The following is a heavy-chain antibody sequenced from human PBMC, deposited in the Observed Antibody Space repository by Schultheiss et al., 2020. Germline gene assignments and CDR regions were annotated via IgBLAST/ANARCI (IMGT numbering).Heavy chain of an antibody. D-gene: IGHD3-16*02. CDR1: GFTFSSYA. J-gene: IGHJ6*02. CDR3: AKPPTGSYRDYYYYDMDV. V-gene: IGHV3-23*01. CDR2: ISGSAVGT. Sequence: GGSLRLSCAASGFTFSSYAMSWVRQAPGKGLEWVSVISGSAVGTYYADSVKGRFIISRDNSKNTLYLQMNSLRAEDTAVYYCAKPPTGSYRDYYYYDMDVWGQGTTVNVSS.